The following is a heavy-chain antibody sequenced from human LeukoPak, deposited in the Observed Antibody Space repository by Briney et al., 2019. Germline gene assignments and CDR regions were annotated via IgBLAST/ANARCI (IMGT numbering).Heavy chain of an antibody. D-gene: IGHD3-22*01. CDR3: ARVRGGRYYYDSSGYLSFDY. CDR2: INHSGST. CDR1: GGSFSGYC. J-gene: IGHJ4*02. V-gene: IGHV4-34*01. Sequence: SETLPLTCAVYGGSFSGYCWSWIRQPPGKGLEWIGEINHSGSTNYNPSLKSRVTISVDTPKNQFSLKLSSVTAADTAAYYCARVRGGRYYYDSSGYLSFDYWGQGTLVTVSS.